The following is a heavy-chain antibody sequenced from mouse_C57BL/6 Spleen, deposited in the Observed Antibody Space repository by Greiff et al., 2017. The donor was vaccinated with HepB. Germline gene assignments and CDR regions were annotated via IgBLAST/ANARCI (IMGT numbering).Heavy chain of an antibody. Sequence: VQLQESGAELVKPGASVKISCKASGYAFSSYWMNWVKQRPGKGLEWIGQINPGDGDTNYNGKFKGKATLTADKSSSTDYMQLSSLTSEDSAVYFCAGWSGGYGFAYWGQGTLVTVSA. CDR3: AGWSGGYGFAY. J-gene: IGHJ3*01. CDR1: GYAFSSYW. D-gene: IGHD1-1*02. CDR2: INPGDGDT. V-gene: IGHV1-80*01.